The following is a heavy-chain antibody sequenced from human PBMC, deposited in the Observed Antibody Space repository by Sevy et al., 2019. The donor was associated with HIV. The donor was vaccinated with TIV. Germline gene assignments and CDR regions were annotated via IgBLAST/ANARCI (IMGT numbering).Heavy chain of an antibody. J-gene: IGHJ4*02. CDR3: ARDGGCSSTSCLLYFDY. CDR1: EFIFSDYY. V-gene: IGHV3-11*04. CDR2: ISNSGSDI. Sequence: GESLKISCAASEFIFSDYYMSWFRQAPGKGLEWVSYISNSGSDIHYADSVKGRVTISRDNAKNSLYLQMNSLRAEDTAVYYCARDGGCSSTSCLLYFDYWGQGTLVTVSS. D-gene: IGHD2-2*01.